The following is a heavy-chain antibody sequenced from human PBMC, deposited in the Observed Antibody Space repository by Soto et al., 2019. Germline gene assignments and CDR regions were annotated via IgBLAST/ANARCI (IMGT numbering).Heavy chain of an antibody. J-gene: IGHJ4*02. CDR2: IDPYDTGI. CDR3: TSDTFGARDS. Sequence: EVHLVESGGGLVQPGGSLRLSCAASGFAFSSEWMHWIRQAPGKGLVWVSRIDPYDTGITYADSVKGRFTISRDNAKNTLYLQMNSLRAEDTAVYYCTSDTFGARDSWGQGTLVTVSS. CDR1: GFAFSSEW. V-gene: IGHV3-74*01. D-gene: IGHD2-15*01.